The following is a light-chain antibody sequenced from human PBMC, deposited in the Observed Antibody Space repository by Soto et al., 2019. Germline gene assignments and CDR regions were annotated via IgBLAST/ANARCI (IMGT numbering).Light chain of an antibody. CDR1: QSLLHSNGYNY. CDR2: LGS. Sequence: VITQSTLSLPVTPGEPASISCRSSQSLLHSNGYNYLDWYLQKPGQSPQLLIYLGSNRASGVPDRFSGSGSGTDFTLKISRVEAEDVGVYYCMQALQTPWTFGQGTKV. V-gene: IGKV2-28*01. J-gene: IGKJ1*01. CDR3: MQALQTPWT.